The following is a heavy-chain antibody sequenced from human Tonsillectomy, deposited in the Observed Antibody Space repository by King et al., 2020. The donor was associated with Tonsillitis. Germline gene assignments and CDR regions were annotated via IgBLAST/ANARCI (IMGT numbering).Heavy chain of an antibody. D-gene: IGHD3-22*01. CDR2: ISSSVSTI. J-gene: IGHJ3*02. CDR1: GFTFSSYE. V-gene: IGHV3-48*03. CDR3: AREGIDYYDSSGYYRVDAFDI. Sequence: VQLVESGGGLVQPGGSLRLSCAASGFTFSSYEMNWVRQAPGKGLEWVSYISSSVSTIYYADSVKGRFTISRDNAKKSLYLQMNSLRAEETAVYYCAREGIDYYDSSGYYRVDAFDIWGQGTMVTVSS.